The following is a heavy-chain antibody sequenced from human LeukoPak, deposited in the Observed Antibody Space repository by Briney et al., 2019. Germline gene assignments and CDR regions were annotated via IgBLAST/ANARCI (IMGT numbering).Heavy chain of an antibody. J-gene: IGHJ4*02. CDR3: ASLDCSGGVCSFDY. D-gene: IGHD2-15*01. CDR2: IFPGDSDT. Sequence: GESLKISCKGSGYSFTSYWIGWVRQMPGKGLEWMGMIFPGDSDTRYSPSFQGQVTISADKSISTAYLQWSSLRASDTAMYYCASLDCSGGVCSFDYWGQGSLVTVSP. V-gene: IGHV5-51*01. CDR1: GYSFTSYW.